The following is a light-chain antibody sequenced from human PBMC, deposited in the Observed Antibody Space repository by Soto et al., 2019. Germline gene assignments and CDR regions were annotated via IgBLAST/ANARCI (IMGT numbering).Light chain of an antibody. V-gene: IGKV3-20*01. CDR1: QSVSSTY. CDR3: QRYDISPFP. CDR2: GAS. Sequence: EIVLTQSPGTLSLSPGERATLPCRASQSVSSTYLAWYQQKPGQAPRLLIYGASSRATGIPDRFSGSGSGTDFTLTISRLEPEDCAVYYCQRYDISPFPFGQGTKLEIK. J-gene: IGKJ2*01.